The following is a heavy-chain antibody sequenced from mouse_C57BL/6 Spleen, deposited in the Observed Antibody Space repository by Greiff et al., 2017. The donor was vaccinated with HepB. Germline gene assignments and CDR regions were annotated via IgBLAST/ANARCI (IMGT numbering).Heavy chain of an antibody. J-gene: IGHJ2*01. D-gene: IGHD1-1*01. CDR2: ISSGGSYT. CDR1: GFTFSSYG. Sequence: DVQLVESGGDLVKPGGSLKLSCAASGFTFSSYGMSWVRQTPDKRLEWVATISSGGSYTYYPDSVKGRFTISRDNAKNTLYLQMSSLKSEDTAMYYCARGVVASPYYFDYWGQGTTLTVSS. CDR3: ARGVVASPYYFDY. V-gene: IGHV5-6*01.